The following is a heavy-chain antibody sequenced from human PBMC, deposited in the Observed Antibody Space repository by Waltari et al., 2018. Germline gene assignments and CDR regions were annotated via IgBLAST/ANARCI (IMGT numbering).Heavy chain of an antibody. D-gene: IGHD6-19*01. CDR3: ARGVAVAGDFDY. CDR2: IYYSGST. J-gene: IGHJ4*02. CDR1: GGSISSSSYY. Sequence: QLQLQESGPGLVKPSETLSLTCTVSGGSISSSSYYWGWTRQPPGKGLEWIGSIYYSGSTYYNPSLKSRVTISVDTSKNQFSLKLSSVTAADTAVYYCARGVAVAGDFDYWGQGTLVTVSS. V-gene: IGHV4-39*07.